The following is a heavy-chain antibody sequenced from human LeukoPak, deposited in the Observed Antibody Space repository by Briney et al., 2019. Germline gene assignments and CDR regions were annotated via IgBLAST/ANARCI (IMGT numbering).Heavy chain of an antibody. CDR1: GGSISSSSYY. CDR3: ARRITIFGVAHWFDP. V-gene: IGHV4-39*07. CDR2: IYYSGST. D-gene: IGHD3-3*01. J-gene: IGHJ5*02. Sequence: PSETLSLTCTVSGGSISSSSYYWGWIRQPPGKGLEWIGSIYYSGSTYYNPSLKSRVTISVDTSKNQFSLKLSSVTAADTAVYYCARRITIFGVAHWFDPWGQGTLVTVSS.